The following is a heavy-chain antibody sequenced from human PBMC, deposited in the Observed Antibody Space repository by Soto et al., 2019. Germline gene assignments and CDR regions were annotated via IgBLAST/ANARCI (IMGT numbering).Heavy chain of an antibody. J-gene: IGHJ6*02. D-gene: IGHD3-9*01. CDR3: AREALLRYDISRVKAYYGMDV. Sequence: SETLSLTCTVSGGSISSYYWSWIRQPAGKRLEWIGRIYTSGSTNYNPSLKSRVTMSVDTSKNQFSLKLSSVTAADTAVYYCAREALLRYDISRVKAYYGMDVWGQGTTVTVSS. CDR1: GGSISSYY. CDR2: IYTSGST. V-gene: IGHV4-4*07.